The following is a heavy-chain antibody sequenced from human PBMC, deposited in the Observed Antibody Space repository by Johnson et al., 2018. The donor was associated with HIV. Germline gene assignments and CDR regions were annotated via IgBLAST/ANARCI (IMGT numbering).Heavy chain of an antibody. CDR2: IRYDGSNK. V-gene: IGHV3-30*02. CDR3: AKDPAFMGSGVGVAFDV. D-gene: IGHD2-15*01. J-gene: IGHJ3*01. Sequence: QVQLVESGGGVVQPGGSLRLSCAASGFTFSSYGMHWVRQAPGKGLEWVAFIRYDGSNKYYAGSVKGQFTISRDNSKNTLYLQMNSLRAEDTAVYYCAKDPAFMGSGVGVAFDVWGQGTMVTVSS. CDR1: GFTFSSYG.